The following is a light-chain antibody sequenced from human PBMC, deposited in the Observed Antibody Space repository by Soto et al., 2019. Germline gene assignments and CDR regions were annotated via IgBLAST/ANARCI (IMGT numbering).Light chain of an antibody. V-gene: IGKV3-15*01. CDR3: QQYNSRPPIT. J-gene: IGKJ5*01. Sequence: EIIMTQSPGTLSVSPRERATLSCRAAQGVTTNFAWYQQKSGQSPRLLIYDVSNRATGVPARFSGSGSETDFTLTISSLQSEDLAVYYCQQYNSRPPITFGQGTRLEI. CDR1: QGVTTN. CDR2: DVS.